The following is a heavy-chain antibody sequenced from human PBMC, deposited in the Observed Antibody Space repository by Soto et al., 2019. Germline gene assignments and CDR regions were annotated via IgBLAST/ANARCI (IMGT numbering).Heavy chain of an antibody. CDR2: ISYDGSNK. Sequence: QVQLVESRGGVVQPGRSLRLSCAASGFTVSSYAMHWVRQAPGKGLEWVAVISYDGSNKYYADSVKGRFTISRGNSKNTLYLQMNSLRAEDTAVYYCARDRLRYNWNDFPYYYYGMDVWGQGTTVTVYS. CDR1: GFTVSSYA. J-gene: IGHJ6*02. CDR3: ARDRLRYNWNDFPYYYYGMDV. V-gene: IGHV3-30-3*01. D-gene: IGHD1-1*01.